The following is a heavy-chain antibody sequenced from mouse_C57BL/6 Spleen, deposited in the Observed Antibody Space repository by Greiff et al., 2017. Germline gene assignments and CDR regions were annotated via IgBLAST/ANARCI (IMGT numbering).Heavy chain of an antibody. CDR3: ARGPYYGSSYVAY. CDR1: GYTFTSYW. J-gene: IGHJ3*01. V-gene: IGHV1-50*01. D-gene: IGHD1-1*01. CDR2: IDPSDSYT. Sequence: QVQLQQPGAELVKPGASVKLSCKASGYTFTSYWMQWVKQRPGQGLEWIGEIDPSDSYTNYNQKFKGKATLTVDTSSSTAYMQLSSLTSEDSAVYYCARGPYYGSSYVAYWGKGTLVTVSA.